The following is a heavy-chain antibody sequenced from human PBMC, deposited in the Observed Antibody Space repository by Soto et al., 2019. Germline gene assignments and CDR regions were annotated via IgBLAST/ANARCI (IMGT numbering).Heavy chain of an antibody. J-gene: IGHJ4*02. CDR1: GYTFRSYG. D-gene: IGHD3-22*01. CDR3: ARDWSRYYDNSGLISFY. Sequence: GASVKVSCKASGYTFRSYGISWVRQAPGQGLEWVGWISAYNGDTHYAPKFQDRITLTTETSTDTAYMELRSLRLDDTAVYYCARDWSRYYDNSGLISFYSGQISLVTVSP. V-gene: IGHV1-18*04. CDR2: ISAYNGDT.